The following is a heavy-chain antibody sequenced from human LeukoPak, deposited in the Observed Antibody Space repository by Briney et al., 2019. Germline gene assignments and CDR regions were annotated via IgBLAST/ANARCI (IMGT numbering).Heavy chain of an antibody. J-gene: IGHJ4*02. CDR2: IIPIFGTA. D-gene: IGHD4-11*01. V-gene: IGHV1-69*06. Sequence: SVKVSCKASGGTFSSYAISWVRQAPGQGLEWMGGIIPIFGTANYAQKFQGRVTMTEDTSTDTAYMELSSLRSEDTAVYYCATDLPTTVRAGFSYWGQGTLVTVSS. CDR3: ATDLPTTVRAGFSY. CDR1: GGTFSSYA.